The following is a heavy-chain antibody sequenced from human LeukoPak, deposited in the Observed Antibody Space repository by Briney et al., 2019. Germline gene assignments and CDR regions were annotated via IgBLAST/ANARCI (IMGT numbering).Heavy chain of an antibody. CDR2: IYDSGST. D-gene: IGHD5-18*01. J-gene: IGHJ4*02. Sequence: SETLSLTCTVSGGSISSYYWSWIRQPPGKGLEWIGYIYDSGSTNYNPSLKSRVTISVDTSKNQFSLKLSSVTAADTAVYYCARHGARGPLWLTSYYFDYWGQGTLVTVSS. V-gene: IGHV4-59*08. CDR1: GGSISSYY. CDR3: ARHGARGPLWLTSYYFDY.